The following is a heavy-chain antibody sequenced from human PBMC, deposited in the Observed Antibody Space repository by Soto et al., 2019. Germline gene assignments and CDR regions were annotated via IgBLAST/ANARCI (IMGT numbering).Heavy chain of an antibody. V-gene: IGHV3-23*01. D-gene: IGHD3-9*01. Sequence: EVQLLGSGGGLVQPGGSLRLSCAASGFTFSGYAMSWVRQAPGKGLEWVSGISGSAASTNYADSVKVRFTISRDNSKSTLYLQMNSLRAEDTAVYYCAKDVHYDILTGIEYFHHWAQGTLVTVSS. CDR3: AKDVHYDILTGIEYFHH. CDR1: GFTFSGYA. J-gene: IGHJ1*01. CDR2: ISGSAAST.